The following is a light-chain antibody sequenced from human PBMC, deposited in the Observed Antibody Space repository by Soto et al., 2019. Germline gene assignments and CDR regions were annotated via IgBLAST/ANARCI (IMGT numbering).Light chain of an antibody. CDR2: KAS. Sequence: DIQMTQSPSTLFASVGDRVTITCRASQSISSSLAWYQQKPGKAPKVLIYKASSLERGVPSRFSGSGSGTEFTLTISSLQPDDFATYYCQQYNSYWTFGQGTKVEIK. CDR3: QQYNSYWT. V-gene: IGKV1-5*03. CDR1: QSISSS. J-gene: IGKJ1*01.